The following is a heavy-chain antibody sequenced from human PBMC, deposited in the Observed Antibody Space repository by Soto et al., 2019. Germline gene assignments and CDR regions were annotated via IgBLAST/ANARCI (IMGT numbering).Heavy chain of an antibody. D-gene: IGHD3-10*01. CDR3: AKEGWGYYYGSGSYQFDY. Sequence: GGSLRLSCAASGFTFSSYAMSWVRQAPGKGLEWVSAISGSGGSTYYADSVKGRFTISRDNSKNTLYLQMNSLRAEDTAVYYCAKEGWGYYYGSGSYQFDYWGQGTLVTVSS. CDR1: GFTFSSYA. J-gene: IGHJ4*02. V-gene: IGHV3-23*01. CDR2: ISGSGGST.